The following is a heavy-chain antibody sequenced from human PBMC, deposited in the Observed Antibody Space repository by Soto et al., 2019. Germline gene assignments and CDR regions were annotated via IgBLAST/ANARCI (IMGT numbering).Heavy chain of an antibody. D-gene: IGHD6-13*01. CDR2: INWNSGII. J-gene: IGHJ1*01. CDR1: GFTFDDYA. CDR3: VKDESINWYSGHFRH. V-gene: IGHV3-9*01. Sequence: EVQLVESGGGLVQPGRSLRLSCAASGFTFDDYAMHWVRQVPGKGLEWVSGINWNSGIIGYGDSVKGRFATSRDNAKNSLHLQMNSLSAEDTAFYYCVKDESINWYSGHFRHWGQGTLVTVSS.